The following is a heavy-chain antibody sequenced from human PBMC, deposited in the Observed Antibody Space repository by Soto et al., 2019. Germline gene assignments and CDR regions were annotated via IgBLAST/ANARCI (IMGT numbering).Heavy chain of an antibody. J-gene: IGHJ4*02. CDR1: GFMFDDFS. CDR2: IGRDSINT. CDR3: VKERDDASWTAFDH. D-gene: IGHD2-2*01. V-gene: IGHV3-43*01. Sequence: EVRLVESGGVVVQPGGSLRLSCAASGFMFDDFSMHWVRQAPGKGLEWVALIGRDSINTYYADSVRGRFIVSRDNSKNSLYLQMNSLRSEDTALYYCVKERDDASWTAFDHWAREPWSPSP.